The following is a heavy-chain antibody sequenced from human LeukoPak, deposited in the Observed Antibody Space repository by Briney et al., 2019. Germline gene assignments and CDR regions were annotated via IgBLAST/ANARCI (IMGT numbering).Heavy chain of an antibody. V-gene: IGHV3-48*03. CDR3: ARESIVGATRFDY. J-gene: IGHJ4*02. CDR1: GFTFSSYE. D-gene: IGHD1-26*01. Sequence: GGSLRLSCAASGFTFSSYEMNWVRQAPGKGLEWVSYISSSGSTIYYADSVKGRFTITRDNAKNSLYLQMNSLRAEDTAVYYCARESIVGATRFDYWGQGTLVTVSS. CDR2: ISSSGSTI.